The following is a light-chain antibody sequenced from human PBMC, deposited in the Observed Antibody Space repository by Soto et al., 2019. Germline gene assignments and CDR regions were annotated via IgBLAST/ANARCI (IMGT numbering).Light chain of an antibody. V-gene: IGKV1-8*01. J-gene: IGKJ2*01. CDR3: QQYYSYPPST. CDR1: QGISSY. CDR2: AAS. Sequence: AIRMTQSPSSFSASTGDRVTITCRASQGISSYLAWYQQKPGKAPKLLIYAASTLQSGVPSRFSGSGSGTDFTLTISCLQSEDFATYYCQQYYSYPPSTFDQGTKLEIK.